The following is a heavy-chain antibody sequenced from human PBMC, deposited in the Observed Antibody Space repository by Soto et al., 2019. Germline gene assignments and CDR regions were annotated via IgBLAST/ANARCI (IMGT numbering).Heavy chain of an antibody. CDR1: GDSISSYY. CDR3: ARADSPHTSGTS. D-gene: IGHD6-25*01. J-gene: IGHJ5*02. Sequence: SETLSLTCAVSGDSISSYYCMWIRQPPGKGLESIGYLYYGRSANYNPSLKSRVTLSVDTSKNQFSLKLSSVTAADTAVYYCARADSPHTSGTSWGQGTLVTVSS. V-gene: IGHV4-59*01. CDR2: LYYGRSA.